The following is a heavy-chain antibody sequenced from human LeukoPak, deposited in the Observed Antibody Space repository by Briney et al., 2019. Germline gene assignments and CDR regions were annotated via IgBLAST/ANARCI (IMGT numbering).Heavy chain of an antibody. CDR2: ISWNSGSI. V-gene: IGHV3-9*01. CDR1: GFTFDDYA. D-gene: IGHD6-6*01. CDR3: GLDY. Sequence: PGGSLRLSCAASGFTFDDYAMHWVRQAPGKGLEWVSGISWNSGSIGYADSVKGRFTISRDNAKTEDTALYYCAKDKRTAARPGGLDYWGQGTLVTVSS. J-gene: IGHJ4*02.